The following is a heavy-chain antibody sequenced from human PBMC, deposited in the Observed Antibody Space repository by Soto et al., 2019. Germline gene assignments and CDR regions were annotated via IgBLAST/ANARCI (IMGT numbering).Heavy chain of an antibody. V-gene: IGHV3-74*01. CDR3: ARAKYYYDSHTGGWFDP. CDR1: GLSVSNYW. J-gene: IGHJ5*02. CDR2: INSDDTSS. D-gene: IGHD3-22*01. Sequence: PGGSLRLSCAASGLSVSNYWMHWVRQTPGKGLEWVSRINSDDTSSSYAASVKGRFTISRDNAKNTLYLQMNSLRAEDTAVYYCARAKYYYDSHTGGWFDPWGQGTLVTISS.